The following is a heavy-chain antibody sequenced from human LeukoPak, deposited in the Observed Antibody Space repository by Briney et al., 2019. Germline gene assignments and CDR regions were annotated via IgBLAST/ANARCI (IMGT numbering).Heavy chain of an antibody. J-gene: IGHJ4*02. CDR1: GFTFSSYW. CDR2: INSDGSST. Sequence: GGSLRLSCAASGFTFSSYWMHWVRQAPGKGLVWVSRINSDGSSTSYADSVKGRFTISRDNAKNTLYLQMNSLRAEDTAVYYCASGDYYDSSGYCFDYWGQGTLVTVSS. CDR3: ASGDYYDSSGYCFDY. V-gene: IGHV3-74*01. D-gene: IGHD3-22*01.